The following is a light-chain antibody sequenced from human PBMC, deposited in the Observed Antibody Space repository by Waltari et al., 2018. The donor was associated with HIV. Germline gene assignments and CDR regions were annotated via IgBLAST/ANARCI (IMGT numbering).Light chain of an antibody. CDR2: GAS. J-gene: IGKJ4*02. Sequence: EFVLTQSPGTLSLSLVERASLSCRASQTGPNNFLAWYQQKPGQTPRLLVYGASTTAANIPGRFTGSGSATDFTLTIARLEPEDFAIYYCQLYSNSIPLTFGGRTKVE. CDR3: QLYSNSIPLT. CDR1: QTGPNNF. V-gene: IGKV3-20*01.